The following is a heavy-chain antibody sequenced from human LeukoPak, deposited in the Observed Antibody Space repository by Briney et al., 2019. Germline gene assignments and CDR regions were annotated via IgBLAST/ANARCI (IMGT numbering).Heavy chain of an antibody. V-gene: IGHV4-39*01. J-gene: IGHJ4*02. D-gene: IGHD4-11*01. Sequence: PSETLSLTCIVSGGSISGSTYYWGWIRQPPGKGLEWIATIYYSGTTYYNPSLKSRVTISVDTSKNQFSLKLSSVTAADTAVYYRARQKTTVDYWGQGTLVTVSS. CDR1: GGSISGSTYY. CDR2: IYYSGTT. CDR3: ARQKTTVDY.